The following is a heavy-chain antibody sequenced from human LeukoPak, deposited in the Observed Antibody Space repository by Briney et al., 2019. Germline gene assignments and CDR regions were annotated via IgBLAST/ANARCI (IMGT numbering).Heavy chain of an antibody. D-gene: IGHD3-22*01. J-gene: IGHJ4*02. V-gene: IGHV3-74*01. Sequence: GGSLRLSCAASGFTFSSYWMHWVPQAPGKGLLWVSRINSDGSSTSYADSVKGRFTISRDNAKNTLYLQMNSLRAEDTAVYYRARDKRYYYDSSGYLSLDYWGQGTLVTVSS. CDR1: GFTFSSYW. CDR3: ARDKRYYYDSSGYLSLDY. CDR2: INSDGSST.